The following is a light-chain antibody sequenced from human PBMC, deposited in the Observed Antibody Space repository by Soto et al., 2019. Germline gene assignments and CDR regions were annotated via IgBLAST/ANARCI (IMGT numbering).Light chain of an antibody. V-gene: IGLV1-44*01. Sequence: QSVLTQPPSASGTPGQRITISCSGSNSNIGSTSVHWFQQFPGTAPKPLIHSDKQRPSGVPDRFSASKSGTSASLAISGLHSEDEADYYCAAWDGSLNGHVFGTGTKVTVL. CDR1: NSNIGSTS. CDR2: SDK. J-gene: IGLJ1*01. CDR3: AAWDGSLNGHV.